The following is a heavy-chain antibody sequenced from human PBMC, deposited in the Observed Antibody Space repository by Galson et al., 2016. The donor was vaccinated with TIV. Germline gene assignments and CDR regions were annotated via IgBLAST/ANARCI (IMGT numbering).Heavy chain of an antibody. CDR3: ATDVSTQYFDTSGYSPLGF. CDR2: FDPEDGKT. J-gene: IGHJ4*02. Sequence: ASVKVSCKVSGYTLTEVAMYWVRQAPGKGLEWMGGFDPEDGKTIYAQRFQGRVTMTEDTSTDTAYMELSSLRSEDTAVYYCATDVSTQYFDTSGYSPLGFWGQGTLVVVSS. D-gene: IGHD3-22*01. CDR1: GYTLTEVA. V-gene: IGHV1-24*01.